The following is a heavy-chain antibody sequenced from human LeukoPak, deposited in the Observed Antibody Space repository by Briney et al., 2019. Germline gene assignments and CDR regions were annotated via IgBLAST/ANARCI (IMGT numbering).Heavy chain of an antibody. CDR2: IYYSGST. D-gene: IGHD3-10*01. J-gene: IGHJ4*02. Sequence: SETLSLTCTVSGGSISSGDYYWSWIRQPPGKGLEWIGYIYYSGSTYYNPSLKSRVTISVDTSKNQFSLKLSSVTAADTAVYYCARVGLMGDYVDYWGQGTLVTVS. CDR1: GGSISSGDYY. V-gene: IGHV4-30-4*01. CDR3: ARVGLMGDYVDY.